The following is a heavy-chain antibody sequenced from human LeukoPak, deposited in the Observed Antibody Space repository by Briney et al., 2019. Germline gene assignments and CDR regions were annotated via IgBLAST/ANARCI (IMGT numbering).Heavy chain of an antibody. CDR1: GFTFSSYG. CDR3: AELGITMIGGV. V-gene: IGHV3-48*03. J-gene: IGHJ6*04. D-gene: IGHD3-10*02. Sequence: GGSLRLSCAGSGFTFSSYGMNWVRQAPGKGLEWVSYISSSSYTIYYAGSVKGRFTISRDNAKNSLYLQMNSLRADDTAVYYCAELGITMIGGVWGKGTTVTISS. CDR2: ISSSSYTI.